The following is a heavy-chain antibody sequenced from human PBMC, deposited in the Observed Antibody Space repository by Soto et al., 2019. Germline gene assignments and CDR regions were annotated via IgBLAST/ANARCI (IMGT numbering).Heavy chain of an antibody. V-gene: IGHV3-74*01. CDR2: INSDGSST. Sequence: EVQLVESGGSLVQPGGSLRLSCAASGFTFSSYWMHWVRQVPGKGLVWVSRINSDGSSTTYADSVKGRFTISRDNAKNMLYLQMNSLRAEDTAVYYCASSLLTPFDYWGQGTLVTVSS. D-gene: IGHD7-27*01. CDR3: ASSLLTPFDY. CDR1: GFTFSSYW. J-gene: IGHJ4*02.